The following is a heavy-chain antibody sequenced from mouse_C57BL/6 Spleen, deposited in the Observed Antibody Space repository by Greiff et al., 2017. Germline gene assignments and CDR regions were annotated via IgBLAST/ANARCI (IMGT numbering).Heavy chain of an antibody. Sequence: EVHLVESGGDLVKPGGSLKLSCAASGFTFSSYGMSWVRQTPDKRLEWVATISSGGSYTYYPDSVKGRFTISRDNAKNTLYLQMSSLKSEDTAMYYCARGATMITTRDWYFDVWGTGTTVTVSS. CDR3: ARGATMITTRDWYFDV. CDR2: ISSGGSYT. J-gene: IGHJ1*03. D-gene: IGHD2-4*01. CDR1: GFTFSSYG. V-gene: IGHV5-6*01.